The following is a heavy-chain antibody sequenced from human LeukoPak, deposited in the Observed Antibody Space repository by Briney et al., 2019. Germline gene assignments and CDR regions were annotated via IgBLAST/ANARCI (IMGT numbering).Heavy chain of an antibody. CDR1: GGSISSSSFY. J-gene: IGHJ3*02. CDR2: ISYSGST. V-gene: IGHV4-39*01. CDR3: ARQRPIVLMVYARGESDAFDI. Sequence: MPSETLSLTCSVSGGSISSSSFYWGWIRQPPGKGLEWIGSISYSGSTYYNPSLKSRVTISVDTSKNQFSLRLNSVTAADTAMYYCARQRPIVLMVYARGESDAFDIWGQGTMVTVSS. D-gene: IGHD2-8*01.